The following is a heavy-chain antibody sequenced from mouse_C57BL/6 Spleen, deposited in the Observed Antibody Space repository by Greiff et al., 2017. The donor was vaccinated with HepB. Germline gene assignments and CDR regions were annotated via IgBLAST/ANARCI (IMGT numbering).Heavy chain of an antibody. J-gene: IGHJ3*01. V-gene: IGHV1-82*01. CDR1: GYAFSSSW. CDR3: ARSGGSSPAWFAY. Sequence: VQLQQSGPELVKPGASVKISCKASGYAFSSSWMNWVKQRPGKGLEWIGRIYPGDGDTNYNGKFKGKATLTADKSSSTAYMQLSSLTSEDSAVYVCARSGGSSPAWFAYWGQGTLVTVAA. CDR2: IYPGDGDT. D-gene: IGHD1-1*01.